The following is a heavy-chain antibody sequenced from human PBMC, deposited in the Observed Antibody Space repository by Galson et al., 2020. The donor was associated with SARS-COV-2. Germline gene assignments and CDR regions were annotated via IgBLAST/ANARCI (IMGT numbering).Heavy chain of an antibody. Sequence: SETLSLTCTVSGGSISSGSYYWSWIRQPAGKGLEWIGHIYTSGSTNYNPSLKSRVTISVDTSKNQFSLKLSSVTAADTAVYYCARLFMGVWSGLFFPLYYFDYWGQGTLVTVSS. CDR3: ARLFMGVWSGLFFPLYYFDY. CDR2: IYTSGST. D-gene: IGHD3-3*01. V-gene: IGHV4-61*09. CDR1: GGSISSGSYY. J-gene: IGHJ4*02.